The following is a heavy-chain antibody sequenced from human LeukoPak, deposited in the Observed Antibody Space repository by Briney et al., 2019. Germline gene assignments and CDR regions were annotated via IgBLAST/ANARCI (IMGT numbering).Heavy chain of an antibody. Sequence: PGGSLRLSCAASGFTFSSYSMNWVRQAPGKGLEWVSSISSSSSYIYYADSVKGRFTISRDNAKNSLYLQMNSLRAEDTAVYYCARADYGDYGVDYWGQGTLVTVSS. V-gene: IGHV3-21*01. CDR1: GFTFSSYS. D-gene: IGHD4-17*01. CDR3: ARADYGDYGVDY. CDR2: ISSSSSYI. J-gene: IGHJ4*02.